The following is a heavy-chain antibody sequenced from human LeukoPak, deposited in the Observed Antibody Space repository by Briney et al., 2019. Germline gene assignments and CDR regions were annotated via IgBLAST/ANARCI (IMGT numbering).Heavy chain of an antibody. CDR2: INSDGSST. CDR3: ARDSSSWYSNSLGMDV. D-gene: IGHD6-13*01. J-gene: IGHJ6*02. Sequence: PGGSLRLSCAASGFTFSSYWMHWVRRAPGKGLVWVSRINSDGSSTSYADSVKGRFTISRDNAKNTLYLQMNSLRAEDTAVYYCARDSSSWYSNSLGMDVWGQGTTVTVSS. CDR1: GFTFSSYW. V-gene: IGHV3-74*01.